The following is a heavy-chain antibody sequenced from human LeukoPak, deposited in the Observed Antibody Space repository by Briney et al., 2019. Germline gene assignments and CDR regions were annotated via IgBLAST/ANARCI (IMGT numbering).Heavy chain of an antibody. V-gene: IGHV1-8*03. CDR3: ARVDGSPHY. D-gene: IGHD3-22*01. CDR1: GYTFTSLD. CDR2: MNPSSGYT. Sequence: ASVKVSCKASGYTFTSLDINWVRQAPGQGLEWMGWMNPSSGYTGYAQQFQGRVTFTRSTSISTAYMEVSSLRSEDTAVYYCARVDGSPHYWGQGTLVTVSS. J-gene: IGHJ4*02.